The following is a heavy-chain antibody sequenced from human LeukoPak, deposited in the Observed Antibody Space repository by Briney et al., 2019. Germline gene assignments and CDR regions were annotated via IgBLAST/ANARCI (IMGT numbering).Heavy chain of an antibody. V-gene: IGHV4-59*12. CDR3: AREQLDLYSYYYGMDV. J-gene: IGHJ6*02. CDR1: GGSISSYY. Sequence: SETLSLTCTVSGGSISSYYWSWIRQPPGKGLEWIGYIYYSGSTNYNPSLKSRVTMSVDTSKNQFSLKLSSVTAADTAVYYCAREQLDLYSYYYGMDVWGQGTTVTVSS. CDR2: IYYSGST. D-gene: IGHD6-13*01.